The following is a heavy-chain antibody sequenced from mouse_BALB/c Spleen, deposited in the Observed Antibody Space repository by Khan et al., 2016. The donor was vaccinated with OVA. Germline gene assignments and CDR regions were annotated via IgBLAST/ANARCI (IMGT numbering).Heavy chain of an antibody. J-gene: IGHJ3*01. CDR3: TRRGLYGLFAF. Sequence: QVRLQQSGAELAKPGASVKMSCTASGYTFTTYWIHWVKQRPGQGLEWIGYINPSTGYTEYNQKFKDKATLTTDKSSSAAYMQLSSLTSEDSVVYYCTRRGLYGLFAFWGQGTLVTVSA. V-gene: IGHV1-7*01. D-gene: IGHD1-1*02. CDR1: GYTFTTYW. CDR2: INPSTGYT.